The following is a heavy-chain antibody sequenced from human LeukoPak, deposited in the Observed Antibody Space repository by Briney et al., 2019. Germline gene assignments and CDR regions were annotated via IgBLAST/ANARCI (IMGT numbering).Heavy chain of an antibody. CDR2: ISPYNDNT. CDR1: GYTFTGYY. D-gene: IGHD6-25*01. V-gene: IGHV1-18*04. CDR3: AREPSGLLFDY. Sequence: ASVKVSCKASGYTFTGYYMHWVRQAPGQGLEWMGWISPYNDNTNYAKKFQGRVTLTTDTSTSTAYMELRGLTSDDTAVYYCAREPSGLLFDYWGLGTLVTVSS. J-gene: IGHJ4*02.